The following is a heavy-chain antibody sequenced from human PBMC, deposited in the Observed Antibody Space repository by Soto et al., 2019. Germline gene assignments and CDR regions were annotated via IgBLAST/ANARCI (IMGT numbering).Heavy chain of an antibody. J-gene: IGHJ4*02. CDR2: IWYDGTTK. D-gene: IGHD3-16*02. CDR3: ARDYVGPQEYYDYVWGSYRSWIFDY. V-gene: IGHV3-33*01. Sequence: QPGGSLRLSCEVSGFSLSGYGMHWVRQAPGQGLEWVAVIWYDGTTKNYADSVKGRFTISRDSSKNTVYLQMDSLKVEDTAVYYCARDYVGPQEYYDYVWGSYRSWIFDYWGQGT. CDR1: GFSLSGYG.